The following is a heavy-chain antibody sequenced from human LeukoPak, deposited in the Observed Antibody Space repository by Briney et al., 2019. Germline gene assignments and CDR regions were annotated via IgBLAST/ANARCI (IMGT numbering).Heavy chain of an antibody. CDR2: IIPILGIA. V-gene: IGHV1-69*04. CDR1: GGTFSSYA. Sequence: GASVKVSCKASGGTFSSYAISWVRQAPGQGLEWMGRIIPILGIANYAQEFQGRVTITADKSTSTAYMELSSLRSEDTAVYYCARLRGYSYGLTDYWGQGTLVTVSS. J-gene: IGHJ4*02. D-gene: IGHD5-18*01. CDR3: ARLRGYSYGLTDY.